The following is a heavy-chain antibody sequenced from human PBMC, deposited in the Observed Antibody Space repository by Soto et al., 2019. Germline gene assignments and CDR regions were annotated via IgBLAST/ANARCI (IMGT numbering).Heavy chain of an antibody. CDR2: ISSSGSTI. Sequence: GGSLRLSCAASGFTFSDYYMSWIRQAPGKGLEWVSYISSSGSTIYYADSVKGRFTISRDNAKNSLYLQMNSLRAEDTAVYYCARDRSTSPFSYMDVWGKGTTVTVSS. D-gene: IGHD2-2*01. J-gene: IGHJ6*03. CDR1: GFTFSDYY. V-gene: IGHV3-11*01. CDR3: ARDRSTSPFSYMDV.